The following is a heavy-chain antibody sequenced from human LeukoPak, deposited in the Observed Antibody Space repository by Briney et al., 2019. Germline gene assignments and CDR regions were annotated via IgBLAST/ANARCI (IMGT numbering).Heavy chain of an antibody. J-gene: IGHJ5*02. D-gene: IGHD4-17*01. V-gene: IGHV4-59*12. CDR3: ARDMTTTVTTNWFDP. Sequence: PSETLSLTCTVSGGSISSYYWSWIRQPPGKGLEWIGHIYYSGSTNYNTSLKSRVTISVDTSKNQFSLKLSSVTAADTAVYYCARDMTTTVTTNWFDPRGQGTLVTVSS. CDR2: IYYSGST. CDR1: GGSISSYY.